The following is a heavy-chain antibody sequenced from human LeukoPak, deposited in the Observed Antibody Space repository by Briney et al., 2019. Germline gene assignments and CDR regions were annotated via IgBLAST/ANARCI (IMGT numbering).Heavy chain of an antibody. D-gene: IGHD3-10*01. V-gene: IGHV1-2*02. Sequence: GASVKVSCKASGYTFTSYYMHWVRQAPGQGLEWMGWINPNSGGTNYAQKFQGRVTMTRDTSISTAYMELSRLRSDDTAVYYCARDYLLTMVRGSMLGYWGQGTLVTVSS. CDR3: ARDYLLTMVRGSMLGY. J-gene: IGHJ4*02. CDR2: INPNSGGT. CDR1: GYTFTSYY.